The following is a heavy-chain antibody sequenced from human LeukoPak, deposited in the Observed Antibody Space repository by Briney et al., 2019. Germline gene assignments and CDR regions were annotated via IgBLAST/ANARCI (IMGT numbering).Heavy chain of an antibody. CDR2: INHSGST. CDR1: GGSFSGYY. V-gene: IGHV4-34*01. CDR3: ARGRVYCSSTSCYFLFDY. J-gene: IGHJ4*02. Sequence: PSETLSLTCAVYGGSFSGYYWSWIRQPPGKGLEWIGEINHSGSTNYNPSLKSRVTISVDTSKNQFSLKLSSVTAADTAVYYCARGRVYCSSTSCYFLFDYWGQGTLVTVSS. D-gene: IGHD2-2*01.